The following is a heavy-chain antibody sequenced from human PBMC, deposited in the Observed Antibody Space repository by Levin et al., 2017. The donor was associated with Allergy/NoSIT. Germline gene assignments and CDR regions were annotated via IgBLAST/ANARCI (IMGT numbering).Heavy chain of an antibody. J-gene: IGHJ4*02. CDR1: GFTFSSYE. CDR3: ARQLGNFWSGYNYFDY. D-gene: IGHD3-3*01. V-gene: IGHV3-48*03. CDR2: ISSTGSTI. Sequence: GESLKISCAASGFTFSSYEMNWVRRAPGKGLEWVSYISSTGSTIYSADSVKGRFTISRDNAKNSLYLHMNSLRAEDTAVFYCARQLGNFWSGYNYFDYWGQGTLVTVSS.